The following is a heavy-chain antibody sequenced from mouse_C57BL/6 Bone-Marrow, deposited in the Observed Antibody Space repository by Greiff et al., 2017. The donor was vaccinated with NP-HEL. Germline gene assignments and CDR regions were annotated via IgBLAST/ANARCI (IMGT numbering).Heavy chain of an antibody. Sequence: VQLQQSGAELTRPGASVKMSCKASGYTFTSYTMHWVEQRPGQGLEWIGYINPCSGYTKYNQKFKDKATLTADKSSSTAYMQLSSLTSEDSAVYYCASSMDYWGQGTSVTVSS. CDR1: GYTFTSYT. J-gene: IGHJ4*01. CDR3: ASSMDY. CDR2: INPCSGYT. V-gene: IGHV1-4*01.